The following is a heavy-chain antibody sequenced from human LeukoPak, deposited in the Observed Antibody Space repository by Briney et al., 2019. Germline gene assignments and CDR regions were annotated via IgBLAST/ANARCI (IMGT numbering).Heavy chain of an antibody. V-gene: IGHV3-30*04. Sequence: GGSLRLSCAASGFTFGSYAMHWVRQAPGKGLEWVAVISYDGSNKYYADSVKGRFTISRDNSKNTLYLQMNSLRAEDTAAYYCARDRMVRGVMFDYWGQGTLVTVSS. D-gene: IGHD3-10*01. CDR2: ISYDGSNK. CDR3: ARDRMVRGVMFDY. J-gene: IGHJ4*02. CDR1: GFTFGSYA.